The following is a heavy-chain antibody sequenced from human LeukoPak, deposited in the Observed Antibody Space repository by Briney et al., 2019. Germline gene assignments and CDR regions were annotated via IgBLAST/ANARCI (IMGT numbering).Heavy chain of an antibody. CDR3: ARRARWGVGSQNKYNWFDP. Sequence: SETLSLTCTVSGGSISTSNYYWGWIRQPPGKGLEWIGNIFYSGSTYYSPSLKSRVTISLDTSRNQFSLKLSSVTAADTAVYYCARRARWGVGSQNKYNWFDPWGQGTLVTVSS. D-gene: IGHD3-16*01. CDR2: IFYSGST. CDR1: GGSISTSNYY. J-gene: IGHJ5*02. V-gene: IGHV4-39*07.